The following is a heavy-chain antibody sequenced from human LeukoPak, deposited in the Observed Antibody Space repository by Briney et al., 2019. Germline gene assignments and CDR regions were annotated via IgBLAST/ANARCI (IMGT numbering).Heavy chain of an antibody. V-gene: IGHV4-59*01. CDR1: GGSISSYY. D-gene: IGHD3-22*01. Sequence: SETLSLTCTVSGGSISSYYWSWIRQPPGKGLEWIGYIYYSGSTNYNPSLKSRVTISVDTSKNQFSLKLSPVTAADTAVYYCASQSSGYYLGWFDPWGQGTLVTVSS. J-gene: IGHJ5*02. CDR3: ASQSSGYYLGWFDP. CDR2: IYYSGST.